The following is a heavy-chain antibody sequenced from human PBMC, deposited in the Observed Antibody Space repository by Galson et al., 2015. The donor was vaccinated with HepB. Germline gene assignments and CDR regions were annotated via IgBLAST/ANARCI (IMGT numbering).Heavy chain of an antibody. J-gene: IGHJ5*02. CDR1: GYSFTSYW. CDR3: ARHGPRYGDWYNWFDP. V-gene: IGHV5-51*01. Sequence: QSGAEVKKPGESLKISCKGSGYSFTSYWIGWVRQMPGKGLEWMGIIYPGDSDTRYSPSFQGQVTISADKSISTAYLQWSSLKASDTATYYCARHGPRYGDWYNWFDPWGQGTLVTVSS. D-gene: IGHD4-17*01. CDR2: IYPGDSDT.